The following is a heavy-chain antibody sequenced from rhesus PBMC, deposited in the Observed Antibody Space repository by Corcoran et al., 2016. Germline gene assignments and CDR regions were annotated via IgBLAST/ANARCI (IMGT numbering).Heavy chain of an antibody. D-gene: IGHD2-27*01. CDR3: ARRPREYCSGIYCYVRYGLDS. Sequence: QVQLQESGPGLVKPSETLSLTCAVSGGSISSSNWWSWLRQSPGKGLEWIGSTSDNPARKSRVTISTDTAKNQFSLKRSAVTAADTAVYYCARRPREYCSGIYCYVRYGLDSWGQGVVVTVSS. J-gene: IGHJ6*01. CDR1: GGSISSSNW. CDR2: GST. V-gene: IGHV4-92*01.